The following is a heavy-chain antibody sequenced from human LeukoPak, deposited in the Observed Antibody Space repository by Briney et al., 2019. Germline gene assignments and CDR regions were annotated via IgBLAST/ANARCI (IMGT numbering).Heavy chain of an antibody. J-gene: IGHJ4*02. D-gene: IGHD5-18*01. Sequence: PGGSLRLSCAASGFTFSSYAMSWVRQAPGKGLEWVSAISGSGGSTYYADSVKGRFAISRDNSKNTLYLQMNGLRAEDTAVYYCAKVGSGIQLWYVDYWGQGTLVTVSS. CDR1: GFTFSSYA. CDR2: ISGSGGST. V-gene: IGHV3-23*01. CDR3: AKVGSGIQLWYVDY.